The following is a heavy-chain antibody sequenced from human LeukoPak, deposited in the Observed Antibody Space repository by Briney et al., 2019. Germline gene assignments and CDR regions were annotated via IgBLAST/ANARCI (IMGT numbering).Heavy chain of an antibody. Sequence: GGSLRLSCTVSGFTLSSYEMSWIRQAPGKGLEWVSSIDYDGGSGHYADSVKGRFTISRDNSNNTLFLHLNSLRGEDTAVYYCTRSSGWYGLSWGQGTLVTVSS. V-gene: IGHV3-23*01. J-gene: IGHJ1*01. CDR2: IDYDGGSG. D-gene: IGHD6-19*01. CDR3: TRSSGWYGLS. CDR1: GFTLSSYE.